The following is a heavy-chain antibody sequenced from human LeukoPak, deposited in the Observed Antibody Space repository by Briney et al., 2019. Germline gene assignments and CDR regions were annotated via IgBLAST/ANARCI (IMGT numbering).Heavy chain of an antibody. V-gene: IGHV3-48*04. CDR3: ARLPPPPFDY. J-gene: IGHJ4*02. CDR1: GFTFSSYA. Sequence: GGSLRLSCAASGFTFSSYAMSWVRQAPGKGLEWVSYISSSGSTIYYADSVKGRFTISRDNAKNSLYLQMNSLRAEDTAVYYCARLPPPPFDYWGQGTLVTVSS. CDR2: ISSSGSTI.